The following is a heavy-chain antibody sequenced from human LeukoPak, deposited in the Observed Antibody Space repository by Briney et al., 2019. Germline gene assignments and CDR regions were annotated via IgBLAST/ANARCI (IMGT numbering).Heavy chain of an antibody. CDR2: ISSSGSTI. V-gene: IGHV3-48*03. D-gene: IGHD3-10*01. Sequence: GGSLRLSCAASGFTFSSYEMNWVRQAPGKGLEWVSYISSSGSTIYYADSVKGRFTISRDNAKNSLYLQMNSLRAEDTAVYYCAREGVLLWFGESDAFDIWGQGTMVTVSS. J-gene: IGHJ3*02. CDR3: AREGVLLWFGESDAFDI. CDR1: GFTFSSYE.